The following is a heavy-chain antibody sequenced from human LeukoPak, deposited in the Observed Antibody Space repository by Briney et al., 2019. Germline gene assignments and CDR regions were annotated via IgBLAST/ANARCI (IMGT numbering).Heavy chain of an antibody. CDR1: GFTFSSYA. CDR3: AKDPARYSSSWYGGDY. J-gene: IGHJ4*02. D-gene: IGHD6-13*01. Sequence: GGSLRLSCAASGFTFSSYAMSWVRQAPGQGLEWVSAISGSGGSTYYADSVKGRFTISRDNSKNTLYLQMNSLRAEDTAVYYCAKDPARYSSSWYGGDYWGQGTLVTVSS. V-gene: IGHV3-23*01. CDR2: ISGSGGST.